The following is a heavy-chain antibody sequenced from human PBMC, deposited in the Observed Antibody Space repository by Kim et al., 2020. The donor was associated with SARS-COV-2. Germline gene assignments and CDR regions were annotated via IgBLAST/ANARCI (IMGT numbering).Heavy chain of an antibody. D-gene: IGHD3-22*01. J-gene: IGHJ4*02. CDR3: ARQKEGGYYKISPFDY. CDR2: IIPIFGTA. CDR1: GGTFSSYA. Sequence: SVKVSCKASGGTFSSYAISWVRQAPGQGLEWMGGIIPIFGTANYAQKFQGRVTITADESTSTAYMELSSLRSEDTAVYYCARQKEGGYYKISPFDYWGQGTLVTVSS. V-gene: IGHV1-69*13.